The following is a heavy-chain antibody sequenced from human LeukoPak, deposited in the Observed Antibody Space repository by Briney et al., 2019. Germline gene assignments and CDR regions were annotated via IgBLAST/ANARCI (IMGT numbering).Heavy chain of an antibody. J-gene: IGHJ4*02. CDR3: ARDDHGDYSH. Sequence: GGSLRLSCAASGFTFSSYAMRWVRQAPGKGLEWVAVISYDGSNKYYADSVKGRFTISRDNSKNTLYLQMNSLRAEDTAVYYCARDDHGDYSHWGQGTLVTVSS. CDR1: GFTFSSYA. D-gene: IGHD4-17*01. CDR2: ISYDGSNK. V-gene: IGHV3-30-3*01.